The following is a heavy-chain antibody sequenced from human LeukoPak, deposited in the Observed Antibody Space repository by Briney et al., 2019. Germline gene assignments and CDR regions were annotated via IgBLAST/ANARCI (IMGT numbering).Heavy chain of an antibody. V-gene: IGHV4-61*08. Sequence: PSETLSLTCSVSGGSIYGSGWHWSWLRQAPGKGLEWIGYIYYSGSTNYNPSLKSRVTISVDTSKNQFSLKLSSVTAADTAVYYCARDSLGDTGMALDYWGQGILVTVSS. CDR3: ARDSLGDTGMALDY. CDR1: GGSIYGSGWH. J-gene: IGHJ4*02. CDR2: IYYSGST. D-gene: IGHD5-18*01.